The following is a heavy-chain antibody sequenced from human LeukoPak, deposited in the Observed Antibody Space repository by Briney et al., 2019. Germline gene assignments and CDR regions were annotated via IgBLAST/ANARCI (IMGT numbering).Heavy chain of an antibody. V-gene: IGHV3-66*01. J-gene: IGHJ4*02. CDR1: RLTVYTNY. CDR2: ITSGGGT. CDR3: ARESFGGSFDY. D-gene: IGHD2-15*01. Sequence: GGSLRLSCAASRLTVYTNYMNWVRQAPGKGLEWLSVITSGGGTYYADSVKGRFNISRDNSKNTLYLQMNSLRAEDTAVYYCARESFGGSFDYWGQGTLVTVSS.